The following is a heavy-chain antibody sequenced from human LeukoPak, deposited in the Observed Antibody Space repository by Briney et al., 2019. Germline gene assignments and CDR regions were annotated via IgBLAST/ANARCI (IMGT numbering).Heavy chain of an antibody. D-gene: IGHD2-2*01. J-gene: IGHJ4*01. CDR3: AKTGTMYYFDY. CDR2: IYSGGST. V-gene: IGHV3-53*05. Sequence: PGGSLTLSRAASGFTVSSNYMSWVRQAPGKGLEWVSVIYSGGSTYYADSVKGRFTISRDNSKNTLYLQMNSLRAEDTAVYYCAKTGTMYYFDYWGQGNLVSVSS. CDR1: GFTVSSNY.